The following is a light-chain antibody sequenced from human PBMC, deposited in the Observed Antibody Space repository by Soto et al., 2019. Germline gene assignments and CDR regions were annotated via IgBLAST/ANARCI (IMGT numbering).Light chain of an antibody. J-gene: IGLJ1*01. CDR2: EVS. V-gene: IGLV2-23*02. Sequence: HSVLTQPASVSGSPGQSITFSCTGTSSDVGSSNLVSWYQQHPGKAPKLLIYEVSKRPSGVSNRFSGSKSGNTASLTISGLQAEDEADYYCCSYAGSSTHVFGTGTKVTVL. CDR1: SSDVGSSNL. CDR3: CSYAGSSTHV.